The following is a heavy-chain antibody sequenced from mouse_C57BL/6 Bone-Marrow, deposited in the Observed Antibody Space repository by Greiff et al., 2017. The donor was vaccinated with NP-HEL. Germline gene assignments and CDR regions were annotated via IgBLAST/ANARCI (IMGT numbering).Heavy chain of an antibody. V-gene: IGHV14-3*01. CDR1: GFNIKNTY. CDR2: IDPANGNT. Sequence: VTLKESVAELVRPGASVKLSCTASGFNIKNTYMHWVKQRPEQGLEWIGRIDPANGNTKYAPKFQGKATITADTSSNTAYLQLSSLTSEDTAIYYCASITTVVATYWYFDVWGTGTTVTVSS. D-gene: IGHD1-1*01. J-gene: IGHJ1*03. CDR3: ASITTVVATYWYFDV.